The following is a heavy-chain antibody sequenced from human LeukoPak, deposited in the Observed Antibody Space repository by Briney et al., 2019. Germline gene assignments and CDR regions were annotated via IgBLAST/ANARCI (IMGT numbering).Heavy chain of an antibody. CDR1: GFTFSSYG. CDR3: AKDMSAYYYDSSGSDY. D-gene: IGHD3-22*01. V-gene: IGHV3-33*06. CDR2: IWYDGGNK. J-gene: IGHJ4*02. Sequence: GGSLRLSCAASGFTFSSYGMHWVRQAPGKGLEWVAVIWYDGGNKYYADSVKGRFTISRDNSKNTLYLQMNSLRAEDTAVYYCAKDMSAYYYDSSGSDYWGQGTLVTVSS.